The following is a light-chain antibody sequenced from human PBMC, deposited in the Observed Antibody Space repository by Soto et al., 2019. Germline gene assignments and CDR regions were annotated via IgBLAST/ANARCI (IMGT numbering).Light chain of an antibody. V-gene: IGKV2-30*01. CDR1: ESRVYSDEKTY. J-gene: IGKJ5*01. CDR3: QEYDGAPPIT. CDR2: DAY. Sequence: DVVMTKSPLSLPVTLGQPASISFRSSESRVYSDEKTYLNWYQQKPGQAPRLLIYDAYNRATGIPPRFSGSGSGTEFTLTISRLEPEDFAVYYCQEYDGAPPITFGLGTRLEIK.